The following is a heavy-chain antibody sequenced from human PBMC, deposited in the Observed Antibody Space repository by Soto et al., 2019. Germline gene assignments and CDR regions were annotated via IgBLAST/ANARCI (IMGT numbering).Heavy chain of an antibody. J-gene: IGHJ6*02. CDR3: AREPRRDLRSGELSSKYGMDV. CDR2: ISYSGST. V-gene: IGHV4-30-4*01. D-gene: IGHD3-16*02. CDR1: GGSIRFGDRS. Sequence: SETLSLSCIVSGGSIRFGDRSWSWIRQSPGKGMEWIGYISYSGSTYYNPSLRSRVTLSVDTSKNQFSLNLTSVTAADTAVYFCAREPRRDLRSGELSSKYGMDVWGQGTTVTVSS.